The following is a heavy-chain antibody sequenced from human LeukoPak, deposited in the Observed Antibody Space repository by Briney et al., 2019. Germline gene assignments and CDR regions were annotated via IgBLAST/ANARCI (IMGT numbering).Heavy chain of an antibody. CDR2: IYYSGST. V-gene: IGHV4-59*01. Sequence: SETLSLTCTVSGGSISSYYWSWIRQPPGKGLEWIGYIYYSGSTNYNPSLKSRVSISVDTSKNQFSLKLSSVTAADTAMYYCARTVEMATIRRAGWFDPWGQGTLVTVSS. CDR1: GGSISSYY. CDR3: ARTVEMATIRRAGWFDP. D-gene: IGHD5-24*01. J-gene: IGHJ5*02.